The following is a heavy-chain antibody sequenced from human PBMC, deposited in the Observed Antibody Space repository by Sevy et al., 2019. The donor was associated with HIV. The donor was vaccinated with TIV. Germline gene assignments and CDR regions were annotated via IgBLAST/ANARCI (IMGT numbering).Heavy chain of an antibody. CDR1: GFTFSKYY. Sequence: GGSLRLSCAASGFTFSKYYMSWVRQPPGKGLEWVSTLSFGCGEINHADSVKGRFTISRDNSKNSLYLQMNNLRAEDTAVYYCAREGCTKPHDYWGQGPLVTVSS. CDR3: AREGCTKPHDY. J-gene: IGHJ4*02. CDR2: LSFGCGEI. V-gene: IGHV3-23*01. D-gene: IGHD2-8*01.